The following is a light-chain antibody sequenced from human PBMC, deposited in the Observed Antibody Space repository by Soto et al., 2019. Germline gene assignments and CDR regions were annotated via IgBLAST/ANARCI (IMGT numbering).Light chain of an antibody. CDR2: DVT. CDR3: SSYTSSSTPVV. CDR1: SSDVGGYNY. J-gene: IGLJ2*01. V-gene: IGLV2-14*01. Sequence: QSALTQPASVSGSPGQSITISCTGTSSDVGGYNYVSWYQQHPGKAPKLMIYDVTNRPSGVSNRFSGSKSGNTASLTISGLQDADEADYYCSSYTSSSTPVVFGGGPKLTVL.